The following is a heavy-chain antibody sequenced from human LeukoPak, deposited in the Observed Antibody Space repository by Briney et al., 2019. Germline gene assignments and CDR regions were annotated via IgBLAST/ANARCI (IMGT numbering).Heavy chain of an antibody. CDR2: ISYDGSNK. CDR1: GFTFNNYG. J-gene: IGHJ4*02. D-gene: IGHD3-22*01. CDR3: AKDPRHYYDSSGYPGPYYFDY. Sequence: GGSLRLSCAASGFTFNNYGMHWVRQAPGKGLEWVAVISYDGSNKYYADSVKGRFTISRDNSKNTLYLQMNSLRAEDTAVYYCAKDPRHYYDSSGYPGPYYFDYWGQGTLVTVSS. V-gene: IGHV3-30*18.